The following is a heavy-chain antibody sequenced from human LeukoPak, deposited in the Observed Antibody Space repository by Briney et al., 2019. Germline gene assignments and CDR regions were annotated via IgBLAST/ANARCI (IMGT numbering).Heavy chain of an antibody. D-gene: IGHD1-26*01. CDR3: TRDGRRGTFGDAFDL. Sequence: SETLSLTCAVSGYSISSGYYCGRIRQPPGKGLEWIGSIYHSGGTYYNPSLKSRVTISVDTSKNQFSLKLSSVTAADTAVYYCTRDGRRGTFGDAFDLWGQGTIITVSS. CDR2: IYHSGGT. CDR1: GYSISSGYY. V-gene: IGHV4-38-2*02. J-gene: IGHJ3*01.